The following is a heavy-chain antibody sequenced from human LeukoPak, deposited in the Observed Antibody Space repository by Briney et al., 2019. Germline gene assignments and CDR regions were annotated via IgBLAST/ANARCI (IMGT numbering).Heavy chain of an antibody. Sequence: GTSLRLSCAASGFTFSSYGMQWVRQAPGKGLEWVAIISYDGSAKYYADFVNGCFTISRDNSKNTMYLQMNSPRAEDTAGYYCAKDHSFLVIFDYWGQGTLVTSSS. V-gene: IGHV3-30*18. D-gene: IGHD2-15*01. J-gene: IGHJ4*02. CDR1: GFTFSSYG. CDR3: AKDHSFLVIFDY. CDR2: ISYDGSAK.